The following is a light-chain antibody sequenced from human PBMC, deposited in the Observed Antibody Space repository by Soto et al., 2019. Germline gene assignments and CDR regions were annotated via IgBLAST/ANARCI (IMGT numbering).Light chain of an antibody. J-gene: IGKJ1*01. CDR3: QQYNNWPPWT. CDR1: QSVSSN. Sequence: EIVMTQSPATLSVSPGERATLSCRASQSVSSNLAWYQQKPGQAPRLLIYGASTRATGIPARFSGSGSGTXXXXXXSSXXSEXFAXYYCQQYNNWPPWTFGQGTKVEIK. V-gene: IGKV3-15*01. CDR2: GAS.